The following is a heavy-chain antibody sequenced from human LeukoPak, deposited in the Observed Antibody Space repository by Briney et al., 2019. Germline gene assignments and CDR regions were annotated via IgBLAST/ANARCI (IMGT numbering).Heavy chain of an antibody. CDR1: GYTFTSYD. J-gene: IGHJ4*02. V-gene: IGHV1-8*01. D-gene: IGHD3-9*01. CDR2: MNPNSGNT. CDR3: AREGGVRYFDWLPTNFDY. Sequence: GASVKVSCKASGYTFTSYDINWVRPATGQGLEWMGWMNPNSGNTGYAQKFQGRVTMTSNTSISTVYMELSSLRSEDRAVYYCAREGGVRYFDWLPTNFDYWGQGTLVTVSS.